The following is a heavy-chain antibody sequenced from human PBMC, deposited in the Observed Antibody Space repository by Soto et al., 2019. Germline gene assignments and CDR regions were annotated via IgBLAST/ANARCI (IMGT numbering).Heavy chain of an antibody. J-gene: IGHJ3*01. CDR2: VKSDGST. V-gene: IGHV3-74*01. CDR1: GFIFSSYW. Sequence: EVQLVESGGALVQPGGSLRLSCAASGFIFSSYWMHGVRQAPGKGLVWVSRVKSDGSTYYADSVKGRFTISRDNAKNTLYLQMNSLTVEDTAVYYCARGIRGHYGSDVWGQGTMVTVSS. D-gene: IGHD5-12*01. CDR3: ARGIRGHYGSDV.